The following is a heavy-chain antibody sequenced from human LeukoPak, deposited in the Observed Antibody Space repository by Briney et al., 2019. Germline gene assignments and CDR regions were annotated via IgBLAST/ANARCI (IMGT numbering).Heavy chain of an antibody. J-gene: IGHJ6*03. CDR1: GFTFSSYW. D-gene: IGHD3-10*01. Sequence: GGSLRLSCAASGFTFSSYWMSWVRQAPGKGLEWVSTINESGGGRYYGDSVKGRFTFSRDKSKNTLYLQMNSLRAEDTALHYFGKVGTGVLWYGEVGIQRRDYYDMDFWGKGTTVTISS. CDR2: INESGGGR. CDR3: GKVGTGVLWYGEVGIQRRDYYDMDF. V-gene: IGHV3-23*01.